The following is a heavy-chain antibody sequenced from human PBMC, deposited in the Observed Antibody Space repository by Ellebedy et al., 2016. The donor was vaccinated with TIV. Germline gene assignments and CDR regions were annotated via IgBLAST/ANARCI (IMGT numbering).Heavy chain of an antibody. CDR2: INPNSGGT. CDR1: GYTFSGYY. CDR3: ARERPLWFGESWSADY. J-gene: IGHJ4*02. V-gene: IGHV1-2*02. Sequence: AVSVKVSCKASGYTFSGYYMHWVRQAPGQGLEWMGWINPNSGGTNYAQKLPGRVTMTTDTSTSTAYMELRSLRSDDTAVYYCARERPLWFGESWSADYWGQGTLVTVSS. D-gene: IGHD3-10*01.